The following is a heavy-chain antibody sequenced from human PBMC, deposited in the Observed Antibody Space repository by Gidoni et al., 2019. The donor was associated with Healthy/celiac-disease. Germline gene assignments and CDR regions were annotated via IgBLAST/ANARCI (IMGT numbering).Heavy chain of an antibody. J-gene: IGHJ4*02. D-gene: IGHD4-17*01. CDR2: ISWDGGST. CDR3: AKDIDYGGKNGPGY. V-gene: IGHV3-43*01. CDR1: GFTFDDYT. Sequence: EVQLVESGGVVVQPGGSLRLSCAASGFTFDDYTMHWVRQAPGKGLEWVSLISWDGGSTYYADSVKGRFTISRDNSKNSLYLQMNSLRTEDTALYYCAKDIDYGGKNGPGYWGQGTLVTVSS.